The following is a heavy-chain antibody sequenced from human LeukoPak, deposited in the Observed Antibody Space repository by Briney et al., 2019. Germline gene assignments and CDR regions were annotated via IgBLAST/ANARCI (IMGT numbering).Heavy chain of an antibody. CDR3: ATWAFYHSLDV. CDR2: IDKDGRST. Sequence: GGSLRLSCAASGFTLGAFAMHWVRQAPGKGMEWVSLIDKDGRSTYYADSVKGRFTISRDNSKNSLYLQMNSLRTEDTALYYCATWAFYHSLDVWGQGTTVTVSS. J-gene: IGHJ6*02. CDR1: GFTLGAFA. D-gene: IGHD1-26*01. V-gene: IGHV3-43*02.